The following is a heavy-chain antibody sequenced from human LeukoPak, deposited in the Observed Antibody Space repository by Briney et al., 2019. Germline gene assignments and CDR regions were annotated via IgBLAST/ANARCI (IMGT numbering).Heavy chain of an antibody. Sequence: SETLSLTCTVSGGSISSYYWSWIRQPPGKGLEWIGYIYTSGSTNCNPSLKSRVTISVDTSKNQFSLKLSSVTAADTAVYYCARGYYDSGGYTWGQGTLVTVSS. V-gene: IGHV4-4*09. J-gene: IGHJ5*02. CDR3: ARGYYDSGGYT. CDR2: IYTSGST. CDR1: GGSISSYY. D-gene: IGHD3-22*01.